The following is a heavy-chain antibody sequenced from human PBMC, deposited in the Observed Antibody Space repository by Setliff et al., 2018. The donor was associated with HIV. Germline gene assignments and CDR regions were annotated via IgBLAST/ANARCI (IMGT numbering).Heavy chain of an antibody. V-gene: IGHV3-48*03. CDR2: ISNIGSTI. CDR3: ARDSSSWYEFYFDC. Sequence: GGSLRLSCAASGFTFSSYEMNWVRQAPGKGLEWVSYISNIGSTIYYADSVKGRFTISRDNAKNSLYLQMNSLRAEDTAVYYCARDSSSWYEFYFDCWGQGTLVTVSS. J-gene: IGHJ4*02. CDR1: GFTFSSYE. D-gene: IGHD6-13*01.